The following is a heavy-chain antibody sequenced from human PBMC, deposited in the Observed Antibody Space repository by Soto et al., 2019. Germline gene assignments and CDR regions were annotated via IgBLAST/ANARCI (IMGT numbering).Heavy chain of an antibody. D-gene: IGHD1-20*01. J-gene: IGHJ4*02. Sequence: EVQLVESGGGLVKPGGSLRLSCAASGFTFSSYTMNWVRQAPGKGLEWVSSISSSSSYIYYADSVKGRFTISRDNAKNSLSLQMNGLRAEDKAVYYCARILIMGTSRGSYFDYWGQGTLVTVSS. CDR3: ARILIMGTSRGSYFDY. V-gene: IGHV3-21*01. CDR1: GFTFSSYT. CDR2: ISSSSSYI.